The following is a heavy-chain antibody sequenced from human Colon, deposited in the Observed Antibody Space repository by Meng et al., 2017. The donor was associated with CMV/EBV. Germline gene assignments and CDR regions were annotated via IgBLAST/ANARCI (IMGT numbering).Heavy chain of an antibody. D-gene: IGHD5-24*01. CDR3: ARARDRDGLYNFDS. V-gene: IGHV1-69*12. Sequence: QLQLVQSGAEVKKPGSSVKVSCRTSGGSFSNYAVSWVRQAPGQGLEWMGGIVPIFVTPNYAQKFQGRVTVTADESTSTAYMELSSLTSEDTAIYYCARARDRDGLYNFDSWGQGTLVTVSS. CDR2: IVPIFVTP. CDR1: GGSFSNYA. J-gene: IGHJ4*02.